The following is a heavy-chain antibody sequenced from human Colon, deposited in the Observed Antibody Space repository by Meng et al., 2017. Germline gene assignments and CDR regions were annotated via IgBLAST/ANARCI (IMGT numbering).Heavy chain of an antibody. D-gene: IGHD2-21*01. J-gene: IGHJ5*02. CDR1: GGSISGGDDY. V-gene: IGHV4-30-4*01. CDR2: IHFSGST. Sequence: QVQLQESGPGLVKPSQTLSLTCTGFGGSISGGDDYWSWIRQPPGKGLEWIGYIHFSGSTYYNPSLNSRITISVDMSRNQFSLRLTSVTSADMAVYYCARVNSDCGGVMCYKGWFDPWGQWTLVTVSS. CDR3: ARVNSDCGGVMCYKGWFDP.